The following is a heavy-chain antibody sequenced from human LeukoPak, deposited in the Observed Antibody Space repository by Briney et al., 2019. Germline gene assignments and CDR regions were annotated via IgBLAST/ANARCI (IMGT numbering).Heavy chain of an antibody. CDR2: IYYSGST. J-gene: IGHJ4*02. Sequence: SETLSLTCTVSGGSISSSSYYWGWIRQPPGKGLEWIGSIYYSGSTYYNPSLKSRVTISVDTSKNQFSLKLSSVTAADTAVYYCARTPSRGKWGEIFDYWGQGTLVTVSS. CDR3: ARTPSRGKWGEIFDY. CDR1: GGSISSSSYY. V-gene: IGHV4-39*07. D-gene: IGHD3-10*01.